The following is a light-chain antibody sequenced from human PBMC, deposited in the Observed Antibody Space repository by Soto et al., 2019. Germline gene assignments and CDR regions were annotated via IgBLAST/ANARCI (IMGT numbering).Light chain of an antibody. CDR1: SSNIGSNT. Sequence: QSALTQPPSKSGTPGQRVTISCSGSSSNIGSNTVNWYQQLPGTAPKLLIYSNNQRPSGVPDRFSGSKSGTSASLAISGLQSEDEADYYCAAWDDSLNGYVFGTGTKVTVL. CDR2: SNN. J-gene: IGLJ1*01. V-gene: IGLV1-44*01. CDR3: AAWDDSLNGYV.